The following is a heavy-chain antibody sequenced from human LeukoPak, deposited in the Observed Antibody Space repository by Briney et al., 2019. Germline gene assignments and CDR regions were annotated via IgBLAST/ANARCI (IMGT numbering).Heavy chain of an antibody. CDR1: GGSISSSNW. Sequence: PSETLSLTCAVSGGSISSSNWWSWVRQPPGKGLEWIGYIYYSGSTNYNPSLKSRVTISVDMSKNQFSLKLGSVTAADTAVYYCARVGSSYRGAFDIWGQGTMVTVSS. CDR3: ARVGSSYRGAFDI. J-gene: IGHJ3*02. CDR2: IYYSGST. D-gene: IGHD6-13*01. V-gene: IGHV4-4*02.